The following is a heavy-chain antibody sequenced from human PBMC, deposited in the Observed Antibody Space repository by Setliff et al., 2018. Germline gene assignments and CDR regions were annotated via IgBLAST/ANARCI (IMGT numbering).Heavy chain of an antibody. CDR2: LSSDGSRA. V-gene: IGHV3-64*02. CDR3: ARGGAFSYGYPLHH. CDR1: GFTFSSYA. Sequence: GSLRLSCAASGFTFSSYAMYWVRQAPGMGLEFVSALSSDGSRAYYADSVKDRFFISRDNSKNTLFLQMGSLRGEDKAVYYCARGGAFSYGYPLHHWGQGTLVTVSS. D-gene: IGHD5-18*01. J-gene: IGHJ5*02.